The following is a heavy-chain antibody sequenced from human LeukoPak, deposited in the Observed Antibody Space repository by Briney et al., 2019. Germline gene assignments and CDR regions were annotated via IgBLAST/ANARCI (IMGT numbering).Heavy chain of an antibody. CDR2: IRYDGRSE. D-gene: IGHD1-26*01. CDR3: ARTRLGTSTPFYFDL. Sequence: GGSLRLSCAASEFIFSDYDMHWVRQAPGKGLEWVALIRYDGRSEYYSGHMQGRFTISRDNSKNNLFLNMNNLGPEDTAVYFCARTRLGTSTPFYFDLWGQGTLVTVSS. CDR1: EFIFSDYD. J-gene: IGHJ4*02. V-gene: IGHV3-30*02.